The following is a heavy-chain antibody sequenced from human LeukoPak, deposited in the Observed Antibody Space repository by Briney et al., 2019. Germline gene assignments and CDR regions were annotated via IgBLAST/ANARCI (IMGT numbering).Heavy chain of an antibody. J-gene: IGHJ4*02. CDR2: ISWDADNS. CDR3: AKGGYCSSTSCYEHCDY. V-gene: IGHV3-43D*03. CDR1: GFTFDDYG. Sequence: GGPLRLSCAASGFTFDDYGMSWVRQAPGKGLEWVSLISWDADNSYYADSVKGRFTISRDNSKNSLYLQMNSLRAEDTALYYCAKGGYCSSTSCYEHCDYWGQGALVTVSS. D-gene: IGHD2-2*01.